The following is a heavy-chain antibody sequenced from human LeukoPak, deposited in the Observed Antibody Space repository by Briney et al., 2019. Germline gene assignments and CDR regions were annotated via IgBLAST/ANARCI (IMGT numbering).Heavy chain of an antibody. Sequence: GRSLRLSCAASGFTFSSFAMHCVRQAPGKGLEWVAVISYDGSNKYYADSVKGRFTISRDNSKNTLYLQMNSLRAEDTAVYYCARDREDDSSGYYYDYWGQGTLVTVSS. CDR3: ARDREDDSSGYYYDY. J-gene: IGHJ4*02. CDR2: ISYDGSNK. D-gene: IGHD3-22*01. CDR1: GFTFSSFA. V-gene: IGHV3-30-3*01.